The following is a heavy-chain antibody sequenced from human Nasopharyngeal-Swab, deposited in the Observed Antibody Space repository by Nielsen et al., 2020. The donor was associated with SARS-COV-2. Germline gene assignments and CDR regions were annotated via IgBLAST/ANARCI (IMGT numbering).Heavy chain of an antibody. V-gene: IGHV7-4-1*02. Sequence: WVRQAPGQGCEWMGWINTNTGNPTYAQGFTGRFVFSLDTSVSTAYLQISSLKAEDTAVYYCARDYDILTGYYYYYYGMDVWGQGTTVTVSS. CDR2: INTNTGNP. D-gene: IGHD3-9*01. J-gene: IGHJ6*02. CDR3: ARDYDILTGYYYYYYGMDV.